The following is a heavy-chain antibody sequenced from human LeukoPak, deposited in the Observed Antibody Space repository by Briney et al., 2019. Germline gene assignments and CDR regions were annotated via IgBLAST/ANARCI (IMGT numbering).Heavy chain of an antibody. CDR3: ARDRYYYGSGSYYFDY. V-gene: IGHV4-61*02. CDR1: GGSISSSSYY. D-gene: IGHD3-10*01. CDR2: IHTSGST. J-gene: IGHJ4*02. Sequence: SETLSLTCTVSGGSISSSSYYWGWIRQPAGKGLEWIGRIHTSGSTNYNPSLKSRVTMSVDTSKNQFSLKLSSMTAADTAVYYCARDRYYYGSGSYYFDYWGQGTLVTVSS.